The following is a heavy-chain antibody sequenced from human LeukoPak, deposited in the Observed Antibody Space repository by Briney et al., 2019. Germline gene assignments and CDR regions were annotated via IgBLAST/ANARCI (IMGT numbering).Heavy chain of an antibody. CDR1: GFTFSNYW. D-gene: IGHD3-22*01. Sequence: GGSLRLSCAASGFTFSNYWMHWVRQAPGKGLVWVSRINSDGSSTSYADSVKGRFTISRDNSKNTLYLQMNSLRAEDTAVYYCARSDYDSSGYYYFLRYWGQGTLVTVSS. V-gene: IGHV3-74*01. CDR2: INSDGSST. J-gene: IGHJ4*02. CDR3: ARSDYDSSGYYYFLRY.